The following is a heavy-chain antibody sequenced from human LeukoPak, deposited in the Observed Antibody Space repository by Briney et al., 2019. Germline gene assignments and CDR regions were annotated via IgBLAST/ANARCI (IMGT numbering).Heavy chain of an antibody. CDR1: GGSISSSNW. V-gene: IGHV4-4*02. D-gene: IGHD3-16*02. J-gene: IGHJ4*02. CDR2: INHSGST. Sequence: SGTLSLTCAVSGGSISSSNWWSWVRQPPGKGLEWIGEINHSGSTNYNPSLKSRVTISVDTSKNQFFLKLSSVTAADTAVYYCARGRYLPLYFDYWGQGTLVTVSS. CDR3: ARGRYLPLYFDY.